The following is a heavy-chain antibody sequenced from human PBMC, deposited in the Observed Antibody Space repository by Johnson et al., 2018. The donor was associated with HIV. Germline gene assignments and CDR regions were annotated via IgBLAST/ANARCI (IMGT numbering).Heavy chain of an antibody. Sequence: QVYLVESGGGVVQPGRSLRLSCAASGFTFSSYGMHWVRQAPGKGLEWVPVISYDGRIPSHADSVKGRFTISRDNSKSTVFLQMSNLRPEDTAVYYCAKGRKWNDVGNDALDIWGPGTMVTVSS. D-gene: IGHD1-1*01. CDR2: ISYDGRIP. V-gene: IGHV3-30*18. J-gene: IGHJ3*02. CDR1: GFTFSSYG. CDR3: AKGRKWNDVGNDALDI.